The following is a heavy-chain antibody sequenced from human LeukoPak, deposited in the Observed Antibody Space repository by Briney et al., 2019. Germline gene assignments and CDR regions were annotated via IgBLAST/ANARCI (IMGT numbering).Heavy chain of an antibody. J-gene: IGHJ6*02. CDR1: GFAFHNYA. CDR2: INWNSDTK. CDR3: AKDAGGNGAYFYAMDV. V-gene: IGHV3-9*01. D-gene: IGHD4-23*01. Sequence: GGSLRLSCVGSGFAFHNYAMHWVRRPPGKGLEWVSAINWNSDTKAYADSVKGRFTISRDRARNSLYLQMDSLRPEDTALYYCAKDAGGNGAYFYAMDVWGQGTSVTVSS.